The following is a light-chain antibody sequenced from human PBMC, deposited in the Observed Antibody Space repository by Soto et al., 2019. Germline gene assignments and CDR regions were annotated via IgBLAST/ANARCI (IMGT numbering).Light chain of an antibody. CDR3: QQYGRSPRT. CDR2: DSS. CDR1: QSVSSN. V-gene: IGKV3-20*01. Sequence: EIEMTQSPATLSVSPGEEATLSCRASQSVSSNLAWYQQRPGQAPRLLIYDSSSRVTGIPDRFSGSGSGTDFALTISTLDPEDFAAYYCQQYGRSPRTFGQGTKVDIK. J-gene: IGKJ1*01.